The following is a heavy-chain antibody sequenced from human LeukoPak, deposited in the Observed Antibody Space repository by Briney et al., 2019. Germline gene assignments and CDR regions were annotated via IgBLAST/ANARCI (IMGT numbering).Heavy chain of an antibody. CDR3: ARDDSSSSCFDP. J-gene: IGHJ5*02. CDR2: IWYDGSNK. Sequence: PGRSLRLSCAASGFTFSSYGMHWVRQAPGKGLEWVAVIWYDGSNKYYADSVKGRFTISRDNSKNTLCLQMNSLRAEDTAVYYCARDDSSSSCFDPWGQGTLVTVSS. D-gene: IGHD6-6*01. CDR1: GFTFSSYG. V-gene: IGHV3-33*01.